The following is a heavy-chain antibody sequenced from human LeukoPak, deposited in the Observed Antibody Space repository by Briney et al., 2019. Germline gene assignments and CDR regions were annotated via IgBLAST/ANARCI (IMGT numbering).Heavy chain of an antibody. CDR2: ISGSGGST. Sequence: GGSLRLSCAASGFTFSSYAMSWVRQAPGKGLEWVSAISGSGGSTYYADSVKGRFTISRDNSKNTLYLQMNSLRAEDTAVYYCAKDQGDYDYVWGTFDYWGQGTLVTVSS. CDR3: AKDQGDYDYVWGTFDY. CDR1: GFTFSSYA. V-gene: IGHV3-23*01. D-gene: IGHD3-16*01. J-gene: IGHJ4*02.